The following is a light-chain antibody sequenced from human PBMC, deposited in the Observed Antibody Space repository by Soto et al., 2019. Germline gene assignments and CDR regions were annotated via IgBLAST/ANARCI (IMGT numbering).Light chain of an antibody. V-gene: IGKV1-12*01. Sequence: IQLTQSPYSLSASVGDIVTITCRACQGVSMFLAWYQQKPGKAPILLIHGASYLQTGVPSRFSGSGSGRDCGLTITNQQPEHIATYFCQQANSYPLTYSQGTQL. CDR2: GAS. J-gene: IGKJ5*01. CDR3: QQANSYPLT. CDR1: QGVSMF.